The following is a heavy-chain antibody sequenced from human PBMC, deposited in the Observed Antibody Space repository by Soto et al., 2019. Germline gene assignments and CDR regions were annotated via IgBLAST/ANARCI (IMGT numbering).Heavy chain of an antibody. CDR2: IYYSGST. J-gene: IGHJ5*02. Sequence: QVQMQESGPGLVKPSQTLYLTCSVSGGSIIDSGSFYWNWIRQHPGKGLEWIGYIYYSGSTYYNRSLKSRATISLDTSKNQFSLKLTSVTAADTAIYYCARGEVVASSWFAPWGQGTLVTVSS. V-gene: IGHV4-31*03. D-gene: IGHD2-15*01. CDR1: GGSIIDSGSFY. CDR3: ARGEVVASSWFAP.